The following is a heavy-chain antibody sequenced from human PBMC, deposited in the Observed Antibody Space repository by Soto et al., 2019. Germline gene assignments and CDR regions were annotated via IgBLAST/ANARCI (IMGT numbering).Heavy chain of an antibody. CDR3: ATAYGSGIAFDPYGMDV. CDR2: IYYSGST. J-gene: IGHJ6*02. Sequence: SETLSLTCTVSGGSISSSSYYWGWIRQPPGKGLEWIGSIYYSGSTYYNPSLKSRVTISVDTSKNQFSLKLSSVTAADTAVYYCATAYGSGIAFDPYGMDVWGQGTTVTVSS. V-gene: IGHV4-39*01. CDR1: GGSISSSSYY. D-gene: IGHD3-10*01.